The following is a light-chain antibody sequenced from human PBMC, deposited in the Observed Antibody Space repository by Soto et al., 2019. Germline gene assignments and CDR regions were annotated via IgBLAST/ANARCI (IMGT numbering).Light chain of an antibody. Sequence: DIQMTQSPSSLSASVGDRVTIACRASQGISNYLAWYQQKPGKVPRLLIYAASTLQSGVPSRFSGSGSGTDFTLNISSLQPEDVATYYCQKYSSAPPWTFGQGTKVEIK. CDR2: AAS. J-gene: IGKJ1*01. CDR1: QGISNY. CDR3: QKYSSAPPWT. V-gene: IGKV1-27*01.